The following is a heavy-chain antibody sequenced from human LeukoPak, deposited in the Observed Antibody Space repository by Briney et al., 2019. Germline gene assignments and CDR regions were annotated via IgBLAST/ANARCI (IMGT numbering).Heavy chain of an antibody. Sequence: SGTLSLTCAVSGGSISSSNWWSWVRQPPGKGLEWIGEIQHSGSTNYNPSLKSRLTISVDKSKNQFSLKLSSVTAADTAVYYCARVDGFGELLEYYMDVWGKGTTVTVSS. CDR1: GGSISSSNW. V-gene: IGHV4-4*02. CDR3: ARVDGFGELLEYYMDV. CDR2: IQHSGST. J-gene: IGHJ6*03. D-gene: IGHD3-10*01.